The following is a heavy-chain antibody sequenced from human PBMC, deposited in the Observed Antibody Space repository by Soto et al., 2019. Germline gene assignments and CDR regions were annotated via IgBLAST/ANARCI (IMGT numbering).Heavy chain of an antibody. CDR3: VRVSVEMATFHYGMDV. V-gene: IGHV1-69*01. D-gene: IGHD2-21*01. CDR1: GGTFSSYA. J-gene: IGHJ6*02. Sequence: QVQLVQSGAEVKKPGSSVKVSCKASGGTFSSYAISWVRQAPGQGLEWMGGIIPIFGTANYAQKFQGRVTITADESTSTAYMELSSLRSEDTAVYYCVRVSVEMATFHYGMDVWGQGTTVTVSS. CDR2: IIPIFGTA.